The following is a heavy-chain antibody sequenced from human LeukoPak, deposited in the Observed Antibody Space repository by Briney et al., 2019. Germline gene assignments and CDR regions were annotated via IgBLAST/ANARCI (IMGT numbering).Heavy chain of an antibody. CDR2: FYSGGST. Sequence: GGSLRLSCAASGFTVSSNYMSWVRQAPGKGLEWVSVFYSGGSTYYADSVKGRFTISRDNSKNTLYLQMNSLRAEDTAVYYCARRELVRGAFDIWGQGTMVTVSS. CDR1: GFTVSSNY. V-gene: IGHV3-66*04. D-gene: IGHD6-13*01. J-gene: IGHJ3*02. CDR3: ARRELVRGAFDI.